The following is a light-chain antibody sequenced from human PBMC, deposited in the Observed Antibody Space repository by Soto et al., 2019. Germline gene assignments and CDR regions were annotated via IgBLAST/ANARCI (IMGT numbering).Light chain of an antibody. Sequence: EIVLTQSPATLSLSPGEGATVSCRTSQSVSSYLAWYQQKPGQTPRLLIYDASNRATDIPARFSGSGSGTAFTLTISGLGLEFFAVYYCHRRSNGPGRFGKGTRGDIK. J-gene: IGKJ1*01. V-gene: IGKV3-11*01. CDR1: QSVSSY. CDR3: HRRSNGPGR. CDR2: DAS.